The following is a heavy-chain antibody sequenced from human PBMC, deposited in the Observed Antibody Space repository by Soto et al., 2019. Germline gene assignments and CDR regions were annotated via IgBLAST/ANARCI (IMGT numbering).Heavy chain of an antibody. J-gene: IGHJ4*02. Sequence: QVRLQESGPGLVKPSETLSLTCVVSGAAISGYYWSWIRKPPGKGLEWIGFIYYSGSTTNYSPSLKNRVTISVDTSKNIISLRLGSVTAADTAIYYCVRDGRERQFDYWGQGTLVTVSS. CDR1: GAAISGYY. V-gene: IGHV4-59*01. CDR2: IYYSGSTT. CDR3: VRDGRERQFDY. D-gene: IGHD1-26*01.